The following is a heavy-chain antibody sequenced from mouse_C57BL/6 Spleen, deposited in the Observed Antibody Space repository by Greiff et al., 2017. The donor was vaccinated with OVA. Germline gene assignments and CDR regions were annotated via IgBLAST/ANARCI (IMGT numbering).Heavy chain of an antibody. CDR3: ARRLLRSLYYFDY. CDR2: IYPGDGDT. D-gene: IGHD1-1*01. V-gene: IGHV1-82*01. Sequence: VKLQQSGPELVKPGASVKISCKASGYAFSSSWMNWVKQRPGKGLEWIGRIYPGDGDTNYNGKFKGKATLTADKSSSTAYMQLSSLTSEDSAVYFCARRLLRSLYYFDYWGQGTTLTVSS. CDR1: GYAFSSSW. J-gene: IGHJ2*01.